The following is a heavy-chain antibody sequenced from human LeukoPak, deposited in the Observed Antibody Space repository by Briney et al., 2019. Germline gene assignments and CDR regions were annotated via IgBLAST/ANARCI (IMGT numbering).Heavy chain of an antibody. Sequence: GGSLRLSCAASGFTVSSNYMIWVRQAPGKGLEWVSVVYRGDDAYYANSVKGRFTISRDISKNRLYLQMNSLRADDTAVYYCARVSTGLYFDYWGQGTLVTVSS. J-gene: IGHJ4*02. CDR1: GFTVSSNY. CDR3: ARVSTGLYFDY. D-gene: IGHD1-1*01. V-gene: IGHV3-53*01. CDR2: VYRGDDA.